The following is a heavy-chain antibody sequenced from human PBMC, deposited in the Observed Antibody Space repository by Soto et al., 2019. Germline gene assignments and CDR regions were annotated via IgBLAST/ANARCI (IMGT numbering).Heavy chain of an antibody. Sequence: PGGSLRLSCAASGFIFSNYGMRWVRQAPGKGLEWVAGISGSGDTFYADSVKGRFTISRDNSKNTLNLQMNSLRVEDTAVYYCAKDYCRSTSCYTLGVFETWGQGTMVTVSS. CDR3: AKDYCRSTSCYTLGVFET. CDR2: ISGSGDT. D-gene: IGHD2-2*02. CDR1: GFIFSNYG. J-gene: IGHJ3*02. V-gene: IGHV3-23*01.